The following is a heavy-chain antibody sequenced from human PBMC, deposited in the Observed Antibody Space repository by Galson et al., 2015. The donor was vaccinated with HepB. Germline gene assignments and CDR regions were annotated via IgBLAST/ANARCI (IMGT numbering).Heavy chain of an antibody. D-gene: IGHD6-13*01. CDR1: GFTFSSYA. CDR3: AKDWAYSSSWLGPFDY. J-gene: IGHJ4*02. CDR2: ISGSGGST. Sequence: SLRLSCAASGFTFSSYAMSWVRQAPGKGLEWVSAISGSGGSTYYADSVKGRFTISRDNSKNTLYLQMNSLRAEDTAVYYCAKDWAYSSSWLGPFDYWGQGTLVTVSS. V-gene: IGHV3-23*01.